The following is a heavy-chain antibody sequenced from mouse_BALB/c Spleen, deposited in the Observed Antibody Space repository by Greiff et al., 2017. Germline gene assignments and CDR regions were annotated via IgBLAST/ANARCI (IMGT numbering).Heavy chain of an antibody. CDR2: ISSGSSTI. J-gene: IGHJ4*01. CDR1: GFTFSSFG. Sequence: EVKLMESGGGLVQPGGSRKLSCAASGFTFSSFGMHWVRQAPEKGLEWVAYISSGSSTIYYADTVKGRFTISRYNPKNTLFLQMTSLRSEDTAMYYCARSGSLRPYAMDYWGQGTSVTVSS. V-gene: IGHV5-17*02. D-gene: IGHD2-12*01. CDR3: ARSGSLRPYAMDY.